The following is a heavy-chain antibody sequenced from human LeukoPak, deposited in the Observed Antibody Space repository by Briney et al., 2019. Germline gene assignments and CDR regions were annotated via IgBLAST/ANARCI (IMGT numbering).Heavy chain of an antibody. J-gene: IGHJ4*02. CDR1: GYTFTVYY. CDR3: ARGGGLAPGAI. Sequence: GASLRVSSKASGYTFTVYYMHWVRQAPGQGLQWMGRIIPNSGGTNYAQEFQGRVTMTRDTSISTAYMELSRLRSDDTAVYYCARGGGLAPGAIWGQGTLVTVSS. V-gene: IGHV1-2*06. CDR2: IIPNSGGT. D-gene: IGHD2-2*01.